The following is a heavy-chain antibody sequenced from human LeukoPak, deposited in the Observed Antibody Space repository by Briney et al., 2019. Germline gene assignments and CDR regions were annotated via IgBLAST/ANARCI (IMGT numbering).Heavy chain of an antibody. D-gene: IGHD6-19*01. CDR3: TTDISSGWYYFDY. CDR2: IKSKTDGGTT. Sequence: GGSLRLSCAASGFTFSKEWMSWVRQAPGKGLEWVGRIKSKTDGGTTDYAAPVKGRFTISRDDSKNTLYLQMNSLKTEDTAVYYCTTDISSGWYYFDYWGQGTLVTVSS. CDR1: GFTFSKEW. J-gene: IGHJ4*02. V-gene: IGHV3-15*01.